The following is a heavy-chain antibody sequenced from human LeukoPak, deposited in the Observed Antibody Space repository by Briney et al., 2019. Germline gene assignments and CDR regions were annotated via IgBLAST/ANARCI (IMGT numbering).Heavy chain of an antibody. CDR1: GYTFTSYA. D-gene: IGHD3-10*01. J-gene: IGHJ1*01. CDR2: INTNTGNP. CDR3: ARGAVLLWFGDRWDFQH. Sequence: ASVKVSCKASGYTFTSYAMNWVRQAPGQGLEWMGWINTNTGNPTYAQGFTGRFVFSLDTSVSTAYLQISSLKAEDTAVYYCARGAVLLWFGDRWDFQHWGQGTLVTVSS. V-gene: IGHV7-4-1*02.